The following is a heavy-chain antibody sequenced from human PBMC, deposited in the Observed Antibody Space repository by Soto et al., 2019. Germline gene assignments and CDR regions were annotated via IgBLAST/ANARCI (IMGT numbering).Heavy chain of an antibody. CDR2: INAGNGNT. V-gene: IGHV1-3*01. CDR3: ARAHYDILSGYSLNRFDP. Sequence: ASVKVSCKASGYTFTSYAMHWVRQAPGQRLEWMGWINAGNGNTKYSQKFQGRVTITRDTSASTAYMELSSLRSEDTAVYYCARAHYDILSGYSLNRFDPWGQGTQVTVSS. D-gene: IGHD3-9*01. CDR1: GYTFTSYA. J-gene: IGHJ5*02.